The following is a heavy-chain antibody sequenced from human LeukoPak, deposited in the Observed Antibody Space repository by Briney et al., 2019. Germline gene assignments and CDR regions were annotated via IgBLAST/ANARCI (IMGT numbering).Heavy chain of an antibody. D-gene: IGHD2-2*01. CDR3: ARAYHTSRGFFDP. J-gene: IGHJ5*02. CDR2: ISINRGNT. V-gene: IGHV1-18*01. CDR1: GYTSTNYG. Sequence: ASVKVSCKASGYTSTNYGISWVRQAPGQGLEWMGWISINRGNTNYAQKFQGRVSMTTDTSISTAYMELSRLRSDDTAVYYCARAYHTSRGFFDPWGQGTLVTVSS.